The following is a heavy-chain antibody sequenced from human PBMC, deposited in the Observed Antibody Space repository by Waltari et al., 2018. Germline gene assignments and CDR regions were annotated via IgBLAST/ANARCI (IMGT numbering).Heavy chain of an antibody. CDR1: GGTFSSYA. J-gene: IGHJ6*02. V-gene: IGHV1-69*05. Sequence: QVQLVQSGAEVKKPGSSVKVSCKASGGTFSSYAISWVRQAPGPGLEWMGGIIPIFGTANYAQKFQGRVTITTDESTSTAYMELSSLRSEDTAVYYCARGWSGYFKRVGFDAGMDVWGQGTTVTVSS. CDR3: ARGWSGYFKRVGFDAGMDV. D-gene: IGHD3-3*01. CDR2: IIPIFGTA.